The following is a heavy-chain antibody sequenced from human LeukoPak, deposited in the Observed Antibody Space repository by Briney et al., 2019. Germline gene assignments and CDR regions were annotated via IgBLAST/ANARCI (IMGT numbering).Heavy chain of an antibody. CDR1: GYTFTDNY. Sequence: GASVTLSCTASGYTFTDNYIHWVRQAPRQGLEWMGRINPKTGGTNYAKKFQGRVTMTTDTFISTAYMDLSSLKSDDTAVYICARDGPGYCSPTSCSDNWFDPWGQGALVTVSS. CDR2: INPKTGGT. V-gene: IGHV1-2*06. CDR3: ARDGPGYCSPTSCSDNWFDP. D-gene: IGHD2-2*01. J-gene: IGHJ5*02.